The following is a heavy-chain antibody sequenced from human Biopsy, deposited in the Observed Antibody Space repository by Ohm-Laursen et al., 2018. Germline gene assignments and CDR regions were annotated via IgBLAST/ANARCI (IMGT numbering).Heavy chain of an antibody. D-gene: IGHD3-3*01. CDR1: GGSISSGGSY. CDR3: ARLRGGVVINYRWFDP. CDR2: ISYRGTT. V-gene: IGHV4-39*01. Sequence: SDTLSLTCTVSGGSISSGGSYWSWIRQPPGKGLEWIGSISYRGTTSYNPSLKSRVAISVDTSKNRLSLSLNSVTAADTAVFYCARLRGGVVINYRWFDPWGQGILVTVSS. J-gene: IGHJ5*02.